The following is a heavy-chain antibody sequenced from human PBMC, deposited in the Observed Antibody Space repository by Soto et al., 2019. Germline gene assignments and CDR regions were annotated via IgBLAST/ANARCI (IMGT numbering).Heavy chain of an antibody. V-gene: IGHV1-46*01. J-gene: IGHJ6*02. Sequence: ASVKVSCKASGYSFTRYYIHWVRHAPGQGPERMGVMNSRSGSTTYAQKFQGRVTMTRDTSTNTAYMELSSLRSDDTAVYYCARGVDVLRFLEWLFADYGMDVWGQGTTVTV. CDR1: GYSFTRYY. D-gene: IGHD3-3*01. CDR3: ARGVDVLRFLEWLFADYGMDV. CDR2: MNSRSGST.